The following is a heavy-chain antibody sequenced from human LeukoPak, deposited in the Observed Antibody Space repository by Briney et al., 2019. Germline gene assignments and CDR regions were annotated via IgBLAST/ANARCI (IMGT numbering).Heavy chain of an antibody. V-gene: IGHV4-38-2*01. CDR2: INHSGNT. CDR1: GYSISSGYY. CDR3: ARGKVWYGELEDAYYFDS. Sequence: PSETLTLTCAVSGYSISSGYYWGWIRQPPGKGLEWIGDINHSGNTNYNPSLKSRVTISLHTSKNQFSLKLSSVTAADTAVYYCARGKVWYGELEDAYYFDSWGQGTLVTVSS. D-gene: IGHD3-10*01. J-gene: IGHJ4*02.